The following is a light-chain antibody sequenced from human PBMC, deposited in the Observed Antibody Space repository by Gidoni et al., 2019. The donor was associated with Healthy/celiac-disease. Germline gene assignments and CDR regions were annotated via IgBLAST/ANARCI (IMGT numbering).Light chain of an antibody. CDR3: QQRSNWPPWT. CDR2: DAS. Sequence: EIVLTQSPATLSFSPGERATLHCRASQRVSSYLAWYQQKPGQAPRLLIYDASNRATGIPARFSGSGSGTDFTLTISSLEPEDFAVYYCQQRSNWPPWTFGQGTKVEIK. V-gene: IGKV3-11*01. CDR1: QRVSSY. J-gene: IGKJ1*01.